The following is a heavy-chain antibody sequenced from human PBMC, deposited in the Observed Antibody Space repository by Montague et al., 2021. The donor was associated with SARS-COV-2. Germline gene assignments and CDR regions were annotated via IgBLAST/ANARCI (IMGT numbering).Heavy chain of an antibody. J-gene: IGHJ6*03. CDR2: ISYSGRT. D-gene: IGHD3-10*01. CDR1: GGSVSSSPYY. CDR3: ASAYYYGSGTYVYNYYMDV. V-gene: IGHV4-39*01. Sequence: SETRSLTCTVSGGSVSSSPYYWGWIRQPPGRGLEWVGSISYSGRTYFSPSLKSRLTISVDSSENQFSLRLSSVTAADTAVYYCASAYYYGSGTYVYNYYMDVWGKGTTVTVPS.